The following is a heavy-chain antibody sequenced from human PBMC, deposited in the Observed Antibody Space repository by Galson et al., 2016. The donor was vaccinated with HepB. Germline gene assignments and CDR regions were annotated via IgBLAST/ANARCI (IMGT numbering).Heavy chain of an antibody. CDR2: IYYSGST. Sequence: SETLSLTCYVSGYSISSGHQWSWIRQPPGKGLEWIGTIYYSGSTYYNPSLKSRVTLSADTSQNQFSLMLSTLTAADTAVYYCARSRGTYLAYYGMDVWGQGTTVTVSS. J-gene: IGHJ6*02. CDR3: ARSRGTYLAYYGMDV. D-gene: IGHD3-10*01. V-gene: IGHV4-38-2*01. CDR1: GYSISSGHQ.